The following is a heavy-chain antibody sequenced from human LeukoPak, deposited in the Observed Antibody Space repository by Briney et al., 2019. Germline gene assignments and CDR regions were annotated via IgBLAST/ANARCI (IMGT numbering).Heavy chain of an antibody. D-gene: IGHD3-22*01. CDR1: GFAFSTYG. CDR3: AKDKEGGYYSKGLFDY. Sequence: PGGSLRLSCGASGFAFSTYGMHWVRQAPGKGLEWVAFIRYDGGNKYYADSVKGRFTISRDNSKNTLYLQMNSLRPEDTAVYYYAKDKEGGYYSKGLFDYWGQGTLVTVSS. V-gene: IGHV3-30*02. CDR2: IRYDGGNK. J-gene: IGHJ4*02.